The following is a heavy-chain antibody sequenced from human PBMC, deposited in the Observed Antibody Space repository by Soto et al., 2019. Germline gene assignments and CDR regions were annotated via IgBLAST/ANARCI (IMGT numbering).Heavy chain of an antibody. Sequence: PSETLSLTCTVSGGSISSGGYYWSWIRQHPGEGLEWIGYIYYSGSTYYNPSLKSRVTISVDTSKNQFSLKLSSVTAADTAVYYCARVWGVTYNWFDPWGQGTLVTVSS. J-gene: IGHJ5*02. CDR2: IYYSGST. D-gene: IGHD7-27*01. CDR1: GGSISSGGYY. CDR3: ARVWGVTYNWFDP. V-gene: IGHV4-31*03.